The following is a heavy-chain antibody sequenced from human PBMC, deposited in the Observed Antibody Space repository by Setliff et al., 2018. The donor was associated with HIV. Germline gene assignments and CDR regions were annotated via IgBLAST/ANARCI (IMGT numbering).Heavy chain of an antibody. CDR2: IYNSAST. CDR3: ARHSPSDY. J-gene: IGHJ4*02. Sequence: ETLSLTCTVSGDSISTDYWTWIRLPPGKGLEWIGYIYNSASTSYNPSLKSRVTISVDTSKNQFSLKLSSVTAADTAVYYCARHSPSDYWGQGTLVTVSS. CDR1: GDSISTDY. V-gene: IGHV4-59*08.